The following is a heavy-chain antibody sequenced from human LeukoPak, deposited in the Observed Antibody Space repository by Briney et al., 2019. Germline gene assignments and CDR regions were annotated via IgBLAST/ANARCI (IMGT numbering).Heavy chain of an antibody. D-gene: IGHD2/OR15-2a*01. CDR1: GFTSSTYN. Sequence: GGSLRLSCVASGFTSSTYNMNWVRQAPGKGLEWVSHISPRGTTRYYADSVKGRFTISRDNAKNSLYLKMSSLRVEDSAVYYCASFSIRTGAYYLDVWGKGTTVAVSS. J-gene: IGHJ6*03. CDR2: ISPRGTTR. V-gene: IGHV3-48*04. CDR3: ASFSIRTGAYYLDV.